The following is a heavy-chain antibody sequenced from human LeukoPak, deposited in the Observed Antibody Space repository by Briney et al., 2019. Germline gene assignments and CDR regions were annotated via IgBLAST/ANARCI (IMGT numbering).Heavy chain of an antibody. CDR2: IWYDGSNK. Sequence: WVAVIWYDGSNKYYADSVKGRFTISRDNAKNTLYLQMNSLRAEDTAVYSCARAVAAADSYWGRGTLVTVSS. V-gene: IGHV3-33*03. D-gene: IGHD6-13*01. J-gene: IGHJ4*02. CDR3: ARAVAAADSY.